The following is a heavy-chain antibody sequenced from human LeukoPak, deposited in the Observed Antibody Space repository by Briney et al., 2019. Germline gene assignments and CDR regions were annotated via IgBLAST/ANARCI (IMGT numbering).Heavy chain of an antibody. V-gene: IGHV1-2*02. CDR2: INCNSGGT. D-gene: IGHD6-19*01. CDR3: ARSDASAWKDY. J-gene: IGHJ4*02. CDR1: GYTFSGYY. Sequence: ASVKVSCKASGYTFSGYYIHGVRQAPGQGREWMGWINCNSGGTNYAQKFQGRVTMTRDTSIGTAYMELTRLGSDDTAVYYCARSDASAWKDYWGQGTLVTVSS.